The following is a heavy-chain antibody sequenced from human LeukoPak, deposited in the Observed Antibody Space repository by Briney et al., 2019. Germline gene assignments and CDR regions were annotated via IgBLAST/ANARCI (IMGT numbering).Heavy chain of an antibody. J-gene: IGHJ4*02. CDR1: GYTFTSYG. V-gene: IGHV1-18*01. Sequence: ASVEVSCKASGYTFTSYGISWVRQAPGQGLEWMGWISAYNGNTNCAQKLQGRVTMTTDTSTSTAYMELRSLRSDDTAVYYCAREQESYYYDSSGYYPDYWGQGTLVTVSS. CDR3: AREQESYYYDSSGYYPDY. D-gene: IGHD3-22*01. CDR2: ISAYNGNT.